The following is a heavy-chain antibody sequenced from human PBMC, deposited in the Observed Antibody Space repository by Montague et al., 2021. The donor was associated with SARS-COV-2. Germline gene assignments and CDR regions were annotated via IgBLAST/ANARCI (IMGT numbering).Heavy chain of an antibody. V-gene: IGHV4-39*01. D-gene: IGHD3-10*01. CDR1: GGSISSSCYY. J-gene: IGHJ4*02. CDR2: IYYSATT. CDR3: ARHVRSLMVRGPDFDY. Sequence: SETLSLTCTVSGGSISSSCYYWGWIRQPPGKGLEWIGNIYYSATTYHNPSLKSPVTISVATSKNQFSLTLSSVTAADTAVYYCARHVRSLMVRGPDFDYWGQGTLVTVSS.